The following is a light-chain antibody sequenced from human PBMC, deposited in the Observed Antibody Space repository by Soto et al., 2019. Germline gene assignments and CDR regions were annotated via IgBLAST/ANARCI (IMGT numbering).Light chain of an antibody. CDR2: IAS. J-gene: IGKJ5*01. V-gene: IGKV3-15*01. CDR3: QQYNNWIT. Sequence: IVMTQFPSTLSLSPGERATLSCRASQNVDSNLAWYQQKPGQAPRLLIYIASTRATGIPARFSGSGSGTEFTLTISSLQSEDFAVYYCQQYNNWITFGQGTRLEIK. CDR1: QNVDSN.